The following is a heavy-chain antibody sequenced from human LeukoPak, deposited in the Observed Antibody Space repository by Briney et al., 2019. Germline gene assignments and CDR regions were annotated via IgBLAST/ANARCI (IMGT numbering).Heavy chain of an antibody. CDR3: ARDLTYGDPGG. V-gene: IGHV3-64D*09. CDR2: INTNGGNT. D-gene: IGHD4-17*01. CDR1: GFTFSSYA. Sequence: GGSLRLSCSASGFTFSSYAMLWVRQAPGEGLEYVSAINTNGGNTYYADSVKGRFTISRDNSKSTLYLQMSSLRAEDTAVYYCARDLTYGDPGGWGQGTLVTVSS. J-gene: IGHJ4*02.